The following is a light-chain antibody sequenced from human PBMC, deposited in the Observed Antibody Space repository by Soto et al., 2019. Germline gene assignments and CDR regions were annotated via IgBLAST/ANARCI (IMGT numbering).Light chain of an antibody. CDR3: QQYNIWPRT. CDR2: GAS. CDR1: QSVSSD. Sequence: EIVSTHSPATLSVSPGERATLSCRASQSVSSDLAWYHQKPGQAPRLLIYGASTRATGIPARFSGSGSGTEFTLTINSLQSEDFAVYYCQQYNIWPRTFGQGTKVDI. J-gene: IGKJ1*01. V-gene: IGKV3-15*01.